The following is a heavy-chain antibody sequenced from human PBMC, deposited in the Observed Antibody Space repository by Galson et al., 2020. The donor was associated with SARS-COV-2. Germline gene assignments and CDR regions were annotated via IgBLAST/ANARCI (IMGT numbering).Heavy chain of an antibody. CDR2: ISFDGSQK. Sequence: GGSLRLSCATSGFTFDNHAFHWVRQAPGKGLEWVAVISFDGSQKHYADFVKGRFHISRDDSKNIVYLQMTSLETGDTAVYYCARDTPPEDHDGAFDYWGRGTLLTVSS. CDR1: GFTFDNHA. J-gene: IGHJ4*02. D-gene: IGHD3-3*01. V-gene: IGHV3-30*04. CDR3: ARDTPPEDHDGAFDY.